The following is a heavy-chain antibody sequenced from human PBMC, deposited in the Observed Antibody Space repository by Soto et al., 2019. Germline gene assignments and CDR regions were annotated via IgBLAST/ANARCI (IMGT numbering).Heavy chain of an antibody. V-gene: IGHV1-8*01. D-gene: IGHD3-3*01. CDR1: GYTFTSYD. CDR2: MNPNSGNT. Sequence: QVQLVQSGAEVKKPGASVMVSCKASGYTFTSYDINWVRQATGQGLEWMGWMNPNSGNTGYAQKFQGRVTMTRNTSISTAYMELSSLRSEDTAVYYCAHTSGYDFWSRAFDPWGQGTLVTVSS. J-gene: IGHJ5*02. CDR3: AHTSGYDFWSRAFDP.